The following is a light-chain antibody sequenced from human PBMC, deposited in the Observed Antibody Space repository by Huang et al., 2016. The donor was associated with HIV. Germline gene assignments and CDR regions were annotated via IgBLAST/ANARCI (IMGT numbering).Light chain of an antibody. CDR1: QNVNSN. J-gene: IGKJ2*01. Sequence: EIVMTQSPATLSVSPGERATLSCRASQNVNSNLACYQQIPGQAPRPLIYGASTRATGIPSSFSGSGSGTEFTLTISSLQSEDFAVYYCQQYNNWPYTFGQGTKLEIK. V-gene: IGKV3-15*01. CDR3: QQYNNWPYT. CDR2: GAS.